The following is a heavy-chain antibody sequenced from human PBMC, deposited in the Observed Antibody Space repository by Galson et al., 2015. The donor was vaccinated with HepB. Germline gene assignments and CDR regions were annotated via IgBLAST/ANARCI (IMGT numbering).Heavy chain of an antibody. V-gene: IGHV3-30*18. CDR2: ISYDGSNK. D-gene: IGHD3-16*01. CDR3: AKVGGELRYTDYYYYYGMDV. Sequence: SLRLSCAASGFTFSSYGMHWVRQAPGKGLEWVAVISYDGSNKYYADSVKGRFTISRDNSKNTLYLQMNSLRAEDTAVYYCAKVGGELRYTDYYYYYGMDVWGQGTTVTVSS. J-gene: IGHJ6*02. CDR1: GFTFSSYG.